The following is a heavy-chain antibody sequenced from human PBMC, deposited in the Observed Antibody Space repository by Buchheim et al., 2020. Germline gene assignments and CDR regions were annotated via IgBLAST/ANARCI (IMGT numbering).Heavy chain of an antibody. J-gene: IGHJ6*02. CDR2: IYHSGSH. D-gene: IGHD2-2*01. CDR1: GGSISSSNW. V-gene: IGHV4-4*02. CDR3: ARVYCSSTSCHKYYYGMDV. Sequence: QVQLQESGPGLVKPSGTLSLTCAVSGGSISSSNWWSWVRQPPGKGLEWIGEIYHSGSHNYNPSLKSRAPIYVDKSKYQFSLKLSSVTAADTAVYYCARVYCSSTSCHKYYYGMDVWGQGTT.